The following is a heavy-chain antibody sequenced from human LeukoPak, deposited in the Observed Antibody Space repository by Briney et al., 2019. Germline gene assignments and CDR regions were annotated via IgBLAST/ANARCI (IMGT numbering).Heavy chain of an antibody. J-gene: IGHJ4*02. CDR1: GGTFSSYA. Sequence: ASVKVSCKASGGTFSSYAISWVRQAPGQGLEWMGGIIPIFGTANYAQKLQGRVTMTTDTSTSTAYMELRSLRSDDTAVYYCARVFGIALDYWGQGTLVTVSS. CDR2: IIPIFGTA. CDR3: ARVFGIALDY. V-gene: IGHV1-69*05. D-gene: IGHD6-13*01.